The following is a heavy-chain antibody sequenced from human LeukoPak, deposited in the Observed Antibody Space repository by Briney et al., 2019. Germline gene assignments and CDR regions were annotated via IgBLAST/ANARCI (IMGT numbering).Heavy chain of an antibody. D-gene: IGHD3-3*01. Sequence: ASVKVSCTASGYTFTSYAMHWVRQAPGQRLEWMGWINAGNGNTKYSQKFQGRVTITRDTSASTAYMELSSLRSEDTAVYYCARDRMYYDFWSGYSSDGMDVWGQGTTVTVSS. CDR2: INAGNGNT. J-gene: IGHJ6*02. CDR3: ARDRMYYDFWSGYSSDGMDV. CDR1: GYTFTSYA. V-gene: IGHV1-3*01.